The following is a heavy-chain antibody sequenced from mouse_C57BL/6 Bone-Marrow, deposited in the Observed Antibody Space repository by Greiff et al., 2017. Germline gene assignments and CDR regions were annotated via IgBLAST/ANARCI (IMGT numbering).Heavy chain of an antibody. CDR2: INPSSGYT. D-gene: IGHD2-9*01. J-gene: IGHJ4*01. CDR3: ARTYYGYHYAMDY. Sequence: QVQLKESGAELARPGASVKMSCKASGYTFTSYTMHWVKQRPGQGLEWIGYINPSSGYTKYNQKFKDKATLTADKSSSTAYMQLSSLTSEDSAVYYCARTYYGYHYAMDYWGQGTSVTVSS. CDR1: GYTFTSYT. V-gene: IGHV1-4*01.